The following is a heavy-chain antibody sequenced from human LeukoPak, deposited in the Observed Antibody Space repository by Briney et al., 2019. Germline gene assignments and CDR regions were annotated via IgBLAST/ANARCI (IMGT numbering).Heavy chain of an antibody. D-gene: IGHD3-22*01. V-gene: IGHV3-74*01. CDR2: INSDGRST. J-gene: IGHJ4*02. CDR3: ARHSSGYSHYDY. CDR1: GFTFSSYW. Sequence: LPGGSLRPSCAASGFTFSSYWMHWVRQPPGKGLVWVSRINSDGRSTSYADSVKGRFTISRDNSKNTLHLQMNSMRAEDSAVYYCARHSSGYSHYDYWGPGTPVTVAS.